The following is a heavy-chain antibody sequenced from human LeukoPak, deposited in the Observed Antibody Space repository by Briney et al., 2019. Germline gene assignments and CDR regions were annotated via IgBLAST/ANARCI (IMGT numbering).Heavy chain of an antibody. V-gene: IGHV1-2*02. CDR2: ITPNSGGT. Sequence: GASVGVSCKASGYTFTGYYMHWVRQAPGQGLEWMGWITPNSGGTNYAQKFQGRVTMTSDTSISTAYMELSRLGSNDTAVYYCARVYRWLHPNNAFDIWGQGTMVTVSS. J-gene: IGHJ3*02. CDR3: ARVYRWLHPNNAFDI. CDR1: GYTFTGYY. D-gene: IGHD5-12*01.